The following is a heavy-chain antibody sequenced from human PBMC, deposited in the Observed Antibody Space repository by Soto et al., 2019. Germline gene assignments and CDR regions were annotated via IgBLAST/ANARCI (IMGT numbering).Heavy chain of an antibody. CDR2: IYPGDSDT. CDR1: GYSFTSYW. V-gene: IGHV5-51*01. D-gene: IGHD3-3*01. CDR3: ARHPPLRFLEMDV. J-gene: IGHJ6*02. Sequence: GESLKISCKGSGYSFTSYWIGWVRQMPGKGLEWMGIIYPGDSDTRYSPSFQGQVTISADKSISTAYLQWSSLKASDTAMYYWARHPPLRFLEMDVWGQGTTVTVSS.